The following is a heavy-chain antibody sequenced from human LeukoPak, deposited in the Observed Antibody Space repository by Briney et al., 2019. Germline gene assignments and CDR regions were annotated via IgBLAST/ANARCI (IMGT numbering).Heavy chain of an antibody. CDR2: IIPIFGTA. V-gene: IGHV1-69*13. Sequence: GASVKVSCKASGGTFSSYAISWVRQAPGQGLEWMGGIIPIFGTANYAQKFQGRVTITADESTSTAYMELSSLRSEDTAVYYCAACPHYDILTGYYGFDYWGQGTLVTVSS. CDR3: AACPHYDILTGYYGFDY. J-gene: IGHJ4*02. D-gene: IGHD3-9*01. CDR1: GGTFSSYA.